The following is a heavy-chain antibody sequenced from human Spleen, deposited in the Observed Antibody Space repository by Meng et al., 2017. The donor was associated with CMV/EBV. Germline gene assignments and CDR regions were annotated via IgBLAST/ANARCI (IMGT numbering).Heavy chain of an antibody. J-gene: IGHJ3*02. V-gene: IGHV3-15*01. CDR3: TTVVAVAGTYGFDI. CDR1: GFTFSNAW. CDR2: IKSKTAGGTT. Sequence: LSLTCAASGFTFSNAWMSWVRQVPGKGLEWVGRIKSKTAGGTTDYAAPVKGRFTISRDDSKNTLYLQMNSLKTEDTAVYYCTTVVAVAGTYGFDIWGQGTMVTVSS. D-gene: IGHD6-19*01.